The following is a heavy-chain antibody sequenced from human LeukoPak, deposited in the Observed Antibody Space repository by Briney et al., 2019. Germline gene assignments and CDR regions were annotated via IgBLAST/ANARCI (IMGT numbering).Heavy chain of an antibody. D-gene: IGHD1-26*01. V-gene: IGHV3-23*01. CDR1: GFTFSIYA. CDR2: ITRSSDRT. Sequence: GGSLRLSCAASGFTFSIYAMTWVRQAPGKGLEWVSAITRSSDRTYYADSVKGRFTISRDNSKNTLYLQMSSLRAEDTAVYYCAKYTSSVGVPYAFDIWGQGTMVTVS. CDR3: AKYTSSVGVPYAFDI. J-gene: IGHJ3*02.